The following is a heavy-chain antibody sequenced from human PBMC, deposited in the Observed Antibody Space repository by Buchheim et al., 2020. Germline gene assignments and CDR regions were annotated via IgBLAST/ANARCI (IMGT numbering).Heavy chain of an antibody. Sequence: EVQLVESGGGLVQPGGSLRLSCAASGFTFSSYWMHWIRQAPGKGLVWVSRINSDGSSTSYADSVKGRFTISRDNAKNTLYLQMNSLRAEDTAVYYCARDHSGKPIFGRYYYYGMDVWGQGTT. D-gene: IGHD3-3*01. CDR2: INSDGSST. J-gene: IGHJ6*02. CDR3: ARDHSGKPIFGRYYYYGMDV. CDR1: GFTFSSYW. V-gene: IGHV3-74*01.